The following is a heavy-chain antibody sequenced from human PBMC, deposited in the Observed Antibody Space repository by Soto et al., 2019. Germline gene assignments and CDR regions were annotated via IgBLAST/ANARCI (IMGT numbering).Heavy chain of an antibody. V-gene: IGHV1-8*01. CDR3: AGVSSSWDYYYYGMDV. CDR1: GYTFTSYD. Sequence: QVQLVQSGAEVKKPGASVKVSCKASGYTFTSYDINWVRQATGQGLEWMGWMNPNSGNTGYAQKFQGRVTMTRNTSISTAYMELSSLRSEDTAVYYCAGVSSSWDYYYYGMDVWGQGTTVTVSS. D-gene: IGHD6-13*01. CDR2: MNPNSGNT. J-gene: IGHJ6*02.